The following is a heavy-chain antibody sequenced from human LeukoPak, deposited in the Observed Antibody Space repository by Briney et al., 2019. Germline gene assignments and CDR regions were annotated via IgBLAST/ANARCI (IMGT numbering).Heavy chain of an antibody. CDR3: ARGGRLGELSLSH. CDR1: GFTVSSNY. J-gene: IGHJ4*02. Sequence: GSLRLSCATSGFTVSSNYMSWVRQAPGKGLEWVSVIYSGGSTYYADSVKGRFTISRHNSKNTLYLQMNSLRAEDTAVYYCARGGRLGELSLSHWGQGTLVTVSS. D-gene: IGHD3-16*02. CDR2: IYSGGST. V-gene: IGHV3-53*04.